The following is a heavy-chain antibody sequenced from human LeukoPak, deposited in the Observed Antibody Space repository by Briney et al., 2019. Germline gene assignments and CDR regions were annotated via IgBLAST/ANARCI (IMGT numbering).Heavy chain of an antibody. J-gene: IGHJ4*02. V-gene: IGHV3-30*18. CDR2: ISYDGSNK. D-gene: IGHD1-26*01. CDR1: GFTFSSYG. Sequence: GGSLRLSCAASGFTFSSYGMHWVRQAPGKGLEWVAVISYDGSNKYYADSVKGRFTISRDNSKNTLYLQMNSLRAEDTAVYYCAKEMGEWGLLTYFDYWGQGTLVTVSS. CDR3: AKEMGEWGLLTYFDY.